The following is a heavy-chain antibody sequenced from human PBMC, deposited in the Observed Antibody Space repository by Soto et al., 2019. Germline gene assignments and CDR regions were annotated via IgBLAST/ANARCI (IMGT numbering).Heavy chain of an antibody. CDR2: FSIGGST. J-gene: IGHJ4*02. Sequence: HPGGSLRLSCAASGFTFSSYAMGWVRQGPGNGLEWVAVFSIGGSTHYADSVRGRFTISRDNSKNTLSLQMNSLTDEDTAVYFCAKRRGAGGHFDYWGQGTLVPVSS. CDR1: GFTFSSYA. CDR3: AKRRGAGGHFDY. D-gene: IGHD2-15*01. V-gene: IGHV3-23*01.